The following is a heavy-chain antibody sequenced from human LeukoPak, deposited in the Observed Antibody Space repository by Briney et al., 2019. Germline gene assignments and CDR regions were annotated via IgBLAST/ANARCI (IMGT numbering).Heavy chain of an antibody. CDR1: GFTFSSYE. V-gene: IGHV3-48*03. J-gene: IGHJ3*02. CDR3: ARMISGGSYDAFDI. CDR2: ISSGGSTI. Sequence: GGSLRLSCAASGFTFSSYEMNWVRQAPGKGLEWVSYISSGGSTIFYADSVRGRFTISRDNAKNSLYLQMNSLRAEDTAVYSCARMISGGSYDAFDIWGQGTMVTVSS. D-gene: IGHD6-19*01.